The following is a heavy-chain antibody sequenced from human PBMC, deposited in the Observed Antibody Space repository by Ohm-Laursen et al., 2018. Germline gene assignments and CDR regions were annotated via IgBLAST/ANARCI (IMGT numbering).Heavy chain of an antibody. CDR1: GFSFSTYS. CDR3: AREQFDYNAPLPRGGMDV. CDR2: VSGSGYTK. D-gene: IGHD4/OR15-4a*01. V-gene: IGHV3-48*01. J-gene: IGHJ6*02. Sequence: GSLRLSCAASGFSFSTYSMNWVRQAPGKGLEWVSHVSGSGYTKYYGDSVKGRFTISRDNAENSLYLQMNSLRADDTAVYYCAREQFDYNAPLPRGGMDVWGQGTTVTVSS.